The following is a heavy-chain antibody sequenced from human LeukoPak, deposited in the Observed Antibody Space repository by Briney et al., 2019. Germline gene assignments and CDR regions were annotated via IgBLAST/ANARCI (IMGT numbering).Heavy chain of an antibody. Sequence: GASVNVSCKASGGTFGSYAISWVRQAPGQGLEWMGRIIPILGIANYAQKFQGRVTITADKSTSTAYMELSSLRSEDTAVYYCARLRTGYYYYGMDVWGQGTTVTVFS. D-gene: IGHD5-12*01. J-gene: IGHJ6*02. V-gene: IGHV1-69*04. CDR2: IIPILGIA. CDR3: ARLRTGYYYYGMDV. CDR1: GGTFGSYA.